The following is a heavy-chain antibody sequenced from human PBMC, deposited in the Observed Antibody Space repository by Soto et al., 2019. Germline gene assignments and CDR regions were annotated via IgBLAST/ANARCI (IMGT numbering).Heavy chain of an antibody. V-gene: IGHV4-34*01. CDR1: GESFSVYY. CDR2: INHSGST. Sequence: SETLSLSCAVYGESFSVYYWSWIRQPPGKGLEWIGEINHSGSTNYNPSLKSRVTISVDTSKNQFSLKLSSVTAADTAVYYCARGLAARSPFDYWGQGTLVTVSS. CDR3: ARGLAARSPFDY. D-gene: IGHD6-6*01. J-gene: IGHJ4*02.